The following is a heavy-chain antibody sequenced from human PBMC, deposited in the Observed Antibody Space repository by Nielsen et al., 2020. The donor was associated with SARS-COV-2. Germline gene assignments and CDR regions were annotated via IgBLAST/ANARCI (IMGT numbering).Heavy chain of an antibody. CDR3: ARASPMAAASIYYYFDF. D-gene: IGHD6-13*01. V-gene: IGHV3-53*01. J-gene: IGHJ4*02. Sequence: GESLKISCAASGFTFSSYGMHWVRQAPGKGLEEVSVIYSAGNTDYADSVKGRFTISRDNSRNILYLQMNSLRAEDTAVYYCARASPMAAASIYYYFDFWGQGTQVTVSS. CDR2: IYSAGNT. CDR1: GFTFSSYG.